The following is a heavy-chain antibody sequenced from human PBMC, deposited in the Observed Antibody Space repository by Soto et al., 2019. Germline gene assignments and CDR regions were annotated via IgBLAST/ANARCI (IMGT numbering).Heavy chain of an antibody. Sequence: LEWMGWISAYNGNTNYAQKLQGRVTMTTDTSTSTAYMELRSLRSDDTAVYYCARHRKLAAAGSLNCFGPWXQGTL. V-gene: IGHV1-18*01. CDR3: ARHRKLAAAGSLNCFGP. J-gene: IGHJ5*02. D-gene: IGHD6-13*01. CDR2: ISAYNGNT.